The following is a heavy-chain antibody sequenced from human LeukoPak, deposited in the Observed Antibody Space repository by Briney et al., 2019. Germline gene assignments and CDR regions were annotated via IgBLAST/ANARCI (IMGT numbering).Heavy chain of an antibody. Sequence: SETLSLTCTVSGGSISSSSYYWGWIRQPPGKGLEWIGSIYYSGSTYYNPSLRSRVTISVDTSKNQFSLKLSSVTAADTAVYYCARGLRLGEFDNYWGQGTLVTVSS. CDR3: ARGLRLGEFDNY. CDR1: GGSISSSSYY. J-gene: IGHJ4*02. V-gene: IGHV4-39*01. CDR2: IYYSGST. D-gene: IGHD3-16*01.